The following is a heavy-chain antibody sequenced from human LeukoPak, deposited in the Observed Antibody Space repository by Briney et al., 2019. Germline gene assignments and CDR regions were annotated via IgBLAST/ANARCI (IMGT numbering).Heavy chain of an antibody. V-gene: IGHV1-69*06. J-gene: IGHJ4*02. CDR1: GGTFSTYA. Sequence: GASVKVSCKTSGGTFSTYAFSWVRQAPGQGLEWVGGIIPLFGTPNYAPKLQGRVTITADKSTSTAYMELSSLRSEDTAVYYCARDLQSQYQPLLPHDYWGQGTLVTVSS. D-gene: IGHD2-2*01. CDR2: IIPLFGTP. CDR3: ARDLQSQYQPLLPHDY.